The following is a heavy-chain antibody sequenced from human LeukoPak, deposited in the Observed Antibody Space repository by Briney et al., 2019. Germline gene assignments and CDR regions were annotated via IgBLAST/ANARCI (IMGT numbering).Heavy chain of an antibody. CDR3: ARGERSITMVRGVISP. Sequence: GASVKVSCKASGYTFSNYGINWVRQAPGQGLEWMGWISVYNGNTNYAQEFQGRVTMTTDTSTSTAYMELRSLRSDDTAVYYCARGERSITMVRGVISPWGQGTLVTVSS. CDR1: GYTFSNYG. V-gene: IGHV1-18*04. CDR2: ISVYNGNT. D-gene: IGHD3-10*01. J-gene: IGHJ5*02.